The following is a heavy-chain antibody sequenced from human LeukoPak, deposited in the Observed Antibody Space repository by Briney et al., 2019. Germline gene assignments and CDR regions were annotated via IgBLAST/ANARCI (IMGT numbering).Heavy chain of an antibody. Sequence: GGSLRLSCAASGFTFSSHWMHWVRQAPGKGLEWVASINHNGNVNYYVDSVKGRFTISRDNAKNPLYLQMSNLRAEDTAVYFCARGGGLDVWGQGATVTVSS. J-gene: IGHJ6*02. D-gene: IGHD3-16*01. CDR1: GFTFSSHW. CDR3: ARGGGLDV. CDR2: INHNGNVN. V-gene: IGHV3-7*03.